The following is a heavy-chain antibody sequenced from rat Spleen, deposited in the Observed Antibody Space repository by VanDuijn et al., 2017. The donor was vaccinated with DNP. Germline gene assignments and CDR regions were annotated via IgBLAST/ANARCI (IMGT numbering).Heavy chain of an antibody. V-gene: IGHV5-25*01. CDR2: ITTNGGST. CDR3: VTHNNYDC. D-gene: IGHD1-10*01. Sequence: EVQLVESGGGLVQPGRSLKLSCAASGFTFSNYDMAWIRQVPGKGLEWVASITTNGGSTYYRDSVRGRFTISRDYARSTLYLQMDSLRSEDSATYYCVTHNNYDCWGQGVMVTVSS. J-gene: IGHJ2*01. CDR1: GFTFSNYD.